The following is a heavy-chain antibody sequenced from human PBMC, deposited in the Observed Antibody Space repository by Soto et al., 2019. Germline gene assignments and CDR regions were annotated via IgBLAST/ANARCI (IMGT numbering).Heavy chain of an antibody. Sequence: ASVKVSCKASGYTLTGYYMHWVRQAPGQGLEWMGWINPNSGGTNYAQKFQGWVTMTRDTSISTAYMELSRLRSDDTAVYYCARGGYYDFWSGSPSLSNPEYSGQGTLVTVSS. CDR3: ARGGYYDFWSGSPSLSNPEY. J-gene: IGHJ4*02. CDR1: GYTLTGYY. V-gene: IGHV1-2*04. D-gene: IGHD3-3*01. CDR2: INPNSGGT.